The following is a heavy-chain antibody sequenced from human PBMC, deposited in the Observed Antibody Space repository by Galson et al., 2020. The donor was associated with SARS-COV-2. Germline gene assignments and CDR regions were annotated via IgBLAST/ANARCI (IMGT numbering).Heavy chain of an antibody. J-gene: IGHJ4*02. CDR2: IGTAGDT. CDR3: ARGETLGYGGWYYFDC. D-gene: IGHD6-19*01. V-gene: IGHV3-13*01. Sequence: GGSLRLSCAASGFTFSSYDMHWVRQATGKGLEWVSAIGTAGDTYYPGSVKGRFTISRENAKNSLYLQMNSLRAGDTAVYYCARGETLGYGGWYYFDCWGQGTLVTVSS. CDR1: GFTFSSYD.